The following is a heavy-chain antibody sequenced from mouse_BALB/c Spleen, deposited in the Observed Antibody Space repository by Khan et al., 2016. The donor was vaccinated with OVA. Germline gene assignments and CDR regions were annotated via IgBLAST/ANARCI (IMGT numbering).Heavy chain of an antibody. CDR1: GFTFTAYY. J-gene: IGHJ4*01. V-gene: IGHV7-3*02. CDR3: ARAPRWLRSYYYAMDY. Sequence: EVELVESGGGLVQPGGSLRLSCATSGFTFTAYYMSWVRQPPGKALEWLGFIRNKANGYTTEYSASVKGRFTISRDNSQSILYLQMNTLSAEVSATYYCARAPRWLRSYYYAMDYWGQGTSVTVSS. CDR2: IRNKANGYTT. D-gene: IGHD2-2*01.